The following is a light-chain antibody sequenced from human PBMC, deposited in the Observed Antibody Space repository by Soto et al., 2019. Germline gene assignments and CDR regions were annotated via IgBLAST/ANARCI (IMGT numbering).Light chain of an antibody. CDR1: SSDVGGYNY. J-gene: IGLJ3*02. Sequence: QSALTQPPSASGSPGQSVTISCTGTSSDVGGYNYVSWYQQHPGKAPKLMIYYVNKRPSGVPDRFSGSKSGNTASLTVSGLQAEDEADYYCSSYAGSNNLGVFGGGTKLTVL. CDR3: SSYAGSNNLGV. CDR2: YVN. V-gene: IGLV2-8*01.